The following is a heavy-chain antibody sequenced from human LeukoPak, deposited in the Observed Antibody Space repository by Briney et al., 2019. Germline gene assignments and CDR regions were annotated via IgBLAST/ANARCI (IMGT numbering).Heavy chain of an antibody. J-gene: IGHJ5*02. Sequence: SETLSLTCTVSGVSISTYYWSWIRQHPGKGLEWIGYIYYSGSTYYNPSLKSRVTISVDTSKNQFSLKLSSVTAADTAVYYCARVASSSWFDPWGQGTLVTVSS. CDR2: IYYSGST. CDR1: GVSISTYY. D-gene: IGHD6-6*01. CDR3: ARVASSSWFDP. V-gene: IGHV4-59*06.